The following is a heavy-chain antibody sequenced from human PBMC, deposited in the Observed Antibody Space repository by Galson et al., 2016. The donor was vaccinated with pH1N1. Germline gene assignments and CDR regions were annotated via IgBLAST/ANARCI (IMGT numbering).Heavy chain of an antibody. CDR2: IYLGGSLI. CDR1: GYRFSSSW. Sequence: QSGAEVKKPGESLKISCKGSGYRFSSSWIGWVRQMPGKGLEWMGIIYLGGSLIRYRPSFQGQVTISADKSVNIVYLEWGSLKASDTAMYYCARQNDYGDYRGDAFDICGQGTMVTVSS. D-gene: IGHD4-17*01. CDR3: ARQNDYGDYRGDAFDI. J-gene: IGHJ3*02. V-gene: IGHV5-51*01.